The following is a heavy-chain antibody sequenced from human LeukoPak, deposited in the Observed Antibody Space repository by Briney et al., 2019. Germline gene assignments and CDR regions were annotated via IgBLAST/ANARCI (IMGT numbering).Heavy chain of an antibody. V-gene: IGHV1-69*05. Sequence: SVKVSCKASGGTFSSYAISWVRQAPGQGLEWMGGIIPIFGTANYAQKFQGRVTITTDESTSTAYMELSSLRSEDTAVYYCARIAHYYDSSTDYWGQGTLVTVSS. CDR1: GGTFSSYA. D-gene: IGHD3-22*01. J-gene: IGHJ4*02. CDR2: IIPIFGTA. CDR3: ARIAHYYDSSTDY.